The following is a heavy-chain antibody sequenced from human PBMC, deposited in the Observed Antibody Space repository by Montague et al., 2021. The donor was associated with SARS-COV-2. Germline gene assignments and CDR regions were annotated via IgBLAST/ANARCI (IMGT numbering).Heavy chain of an antibody. D-gene: IGHD3-22*01. V-gene: IGHV4-34*01. Sequence: ETLSLTCGVSGGSLSGNHWSWIRQPPGKGLEWIGEIGPSGSTNYNPSLKSRVIMSLDTSKNHFSLKLSSVTAADTAVYYCARGLIDITMMVVVFTGASFYFDYWGQGILVTVSS. J-gene: IGHJ4*02. CDR3: ARGLIDITMMVVVFTGASFYFDY. CDR2: IGPSGST. CDR1: GGSLSGNH.